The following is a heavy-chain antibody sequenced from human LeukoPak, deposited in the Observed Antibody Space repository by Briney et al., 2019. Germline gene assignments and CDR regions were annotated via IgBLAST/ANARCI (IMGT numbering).Heavy chain of an antibody. CDR2: ISYDGSNK. CDR3: ARIRDDYNPLDY. V-gene: IGHV3-30*03. CDR1: GFTFSSYG. D-gene: IGHD5-24*01. Sequence: GGSLRLSCAASGFTFSSYGMHWVRQAPGKGLEWVAVISYDGSNKYYADSVKGRFTISRDNSKNTLCLQMNSLRAEDTAVYYCARIRDDYNPLDYWGQGTLVTVSS. J-gene: IGHJ4*02.